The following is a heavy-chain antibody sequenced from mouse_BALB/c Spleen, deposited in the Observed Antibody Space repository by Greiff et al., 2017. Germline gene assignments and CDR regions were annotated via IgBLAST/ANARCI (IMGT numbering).Heavy chain of an antibody. CDR1: GFSLTSYG. V-gene: IGHV2-9*02. CDR2: IWAGGST. J-gene: IGHJ3*01. Sequence: QVQLKESGPGLVAPSQSLSITCTVSGFSLTSYGVHWVRQPPGKGLEWLGVIWAGGSTNYNSALMSRLSISKDNSKSQVFLKMNSLQTDDTAMYYCARDEGDYGSSYEEWFAYWGQGTLVTVSA. CDR3: ARDEGDYGSSYEEWFAY. D-gene: IGHD1-1*01.